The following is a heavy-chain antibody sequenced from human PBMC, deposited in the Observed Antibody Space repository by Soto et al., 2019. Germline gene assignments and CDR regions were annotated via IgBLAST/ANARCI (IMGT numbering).Heavy chain of an antibody. J-gene: IGHJ6*03. D-gene: IGHD6-13*01. V-gene: IGHV4-34*01. CDR2: INHSGST. CDR1: GGSFSGYY. Sequence: SETLSLTCAVYGGSFSGYYWSWIRQPPGKGLEWIGEINHSGSTNYNPSLKSRVTISVDTSKNQFSLKLSSVTAADTAVYYCARGLMGIAAAGTGRYYYYYMDVWGKGTTVTVS. CDR3: ARGLMGIAAAGTGRYYYYYMDV.